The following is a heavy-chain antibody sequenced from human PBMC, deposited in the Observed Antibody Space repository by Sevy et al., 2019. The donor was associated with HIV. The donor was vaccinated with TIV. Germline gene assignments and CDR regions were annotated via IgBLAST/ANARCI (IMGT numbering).Heavy chain of an antibody. V-gene: IGHV1-24*01. Sequence: ASVKVSCKVSGKNLNDLPMHWVRQAPGKGLEWMGRFDPEDGERIYAQKFQGRVTMTEDTSRDTAYMELNSLRSEDTAMYYYATTREYYEDNSGYLDYWGQGILVTVSS. CDR1: GKNLNDLP. CDR2: FDPEDGER. CDR3: ATTREYYEDNSGYLDY. J-gene: IGHJ4*02. D-gene: IGHD3-16*01.